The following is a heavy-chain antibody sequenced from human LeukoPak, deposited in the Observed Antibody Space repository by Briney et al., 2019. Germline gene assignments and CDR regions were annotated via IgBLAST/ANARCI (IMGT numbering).Heavy chain of an antibody. D-gene: IGHD6-6*01. Sequence: ASVKVSCKASGYTFTSYYMHWVRQAPGQGLEWMGRIIPIFGTANYAQKFQGRVTITTDESTSTAYMELSSLRSEDTAVYYCAGGYSSSFYYWGQGTLVTVSS. CDR2: IIPIFGTA. V-gene: IGHV1-69*05. CDR3: AGGYSSSFYY. J-gene: IGHJ4*02. CDR1: GYTFTSYY.